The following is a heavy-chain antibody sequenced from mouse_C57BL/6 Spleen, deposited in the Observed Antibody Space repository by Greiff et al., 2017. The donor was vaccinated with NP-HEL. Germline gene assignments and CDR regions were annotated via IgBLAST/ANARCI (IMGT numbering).Heavy chain of an antibody. CDR2: TNPTNGRT. CDR3: ARIKKIVATYFDD. J-gene: IGHJ2*01. Sequence: QVQLQQSGAELVKAGASVKMSCKASGYTFTSYWMHWVKQRLGQGLEWFAETNPTNGRTYYNEKFKSKATLTVDKSSSTAYMLLSGPTFEDSAVYYCARIKKIVATYFDDWGQGNTLTVSS. V-gene: IGHV1S81*02. D-gene: IGHD1-1*01. CDR1: GYTFTSYW.